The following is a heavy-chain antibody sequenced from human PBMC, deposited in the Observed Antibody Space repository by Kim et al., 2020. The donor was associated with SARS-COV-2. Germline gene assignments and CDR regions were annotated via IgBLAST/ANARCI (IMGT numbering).Heavy chain of an antibody. CDR1: GFTFSSYA. CDR2: ISGSGGST. Sequence: GGSLRLSCAASGFTFSSYAMSWVRQAPGKGLEWVSAISGSGGSTYYADSVKGRFTISRDNSKNTLYLQMNSLRAEDTAVYYCARMFGMEQWELSVDYWGQGTLVTVSS. J-gene: IGHJ4*02. D-gene: IGHD1-26*01. V-gene: IGHV3-23*01. CDR3: ARMFGMEQWELSVDY.